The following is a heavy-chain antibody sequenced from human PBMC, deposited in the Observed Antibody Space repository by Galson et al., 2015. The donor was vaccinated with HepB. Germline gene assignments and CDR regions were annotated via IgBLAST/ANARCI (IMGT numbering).Heavy chain of an antibody. CDR3: TKFAAVAGNWYFDV. V-gene: IGHV3-15*01. J-gene: IGHJ2*01. CDR2: IKTKAEGGTT. CDR1: GLTLSNAW. Sequence: SLRLSCAASGLTLSNAWMSWVRQAPGKGLEYIGRIKTKAEGGTTDHAAPVKGRFTISRDDSKNTLHLQIDGLKTEDTAVYFCTKFAAVAGNWYFDVWGRGTLVTVSS. D-gene: IGHD6-19*01.